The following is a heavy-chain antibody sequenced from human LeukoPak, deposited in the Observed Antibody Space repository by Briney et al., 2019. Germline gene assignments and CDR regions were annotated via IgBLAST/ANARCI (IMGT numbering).Heavy chain of an antibody. D-gene: IGHD3-10*01. CDR3: ARGRDSGSFIIDY. V-gene: IGHV3-30-3*01. J-gene: IGHJ4*02. CDR2: ISSDGTTE. Sequence: PGGSLRLSCAASGFTFSNYAMSWVRQAPGKRLEWVAFISSDGTTEHYRDSVKGRFTLSRDNSKNTVSLQMNSLGTEDTAVYYCARGRDSGSFIIDYWGQGTLVTVSS. CDR1: GFTFSNYA.